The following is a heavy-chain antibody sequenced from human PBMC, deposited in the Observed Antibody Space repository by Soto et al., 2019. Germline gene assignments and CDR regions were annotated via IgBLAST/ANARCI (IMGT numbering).Heavy chain of an antibody. D-gene: IGHD1-26*01. CDR2: VSGSGGST. CDR3: ATYSGNYERYCVYFGMDV. V-gene: IGHV3-23*01. Sequence: EVQLLESGGHLVQPGGSLRLSCAASGFTFSNYAISWVRQAPGRGLEWVSSVSGSGGSTYYADSVKGRFTISRDNSKNTLYLQMNSLRAEDTAVYYCATYSGNYERYCVYFGMDVWGQGTTVTVSS. J-gene: IGHJ6*02. CDR1: GFTFSNYA.